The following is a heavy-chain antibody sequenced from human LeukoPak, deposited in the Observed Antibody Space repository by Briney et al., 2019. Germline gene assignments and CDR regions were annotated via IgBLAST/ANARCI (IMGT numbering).Heavy chain of an antibody. D-gene: IGHD3-22*01. CDR1: GFTFSSYS. Sequence: GGSLRLSCAASGFTFSSYSMNWVRQAPGKGLEWVSYISSSSSTIYYADSVKGRFTISRDNAKNSLYLQMNSLRAEDTAVYYCARDLSHYDSSGLRYWGQGTLVTVSS. CDR3: ARDLSHYDSSGLRY. CDR2: ISSSSSTI. J-gene: IGHJ4*02. V-gene: IGHV3-48*01.